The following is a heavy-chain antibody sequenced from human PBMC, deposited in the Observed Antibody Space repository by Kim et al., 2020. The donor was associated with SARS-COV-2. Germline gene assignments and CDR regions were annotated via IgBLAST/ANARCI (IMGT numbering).Heavy chain of an antibody. J-gene: IGHJ4*02. CDR1: GYTFTGYY. CDR3: ARRYCSSTSCRYYFDY. V-gene: IGHV1-2*02. Sequence: ASVKVSCKASGYTFTGYYMHWVRQAPGQGLEWMGWINPNSGGTNYAQKFQGRVTMTRDTSISTAYMELSRLRSDDTAVYYCARRYCSSTSCRYYFDYWGQGTLVTVSS. CDR2: INPNSGGT. D-gene: IGHD2-2*01.